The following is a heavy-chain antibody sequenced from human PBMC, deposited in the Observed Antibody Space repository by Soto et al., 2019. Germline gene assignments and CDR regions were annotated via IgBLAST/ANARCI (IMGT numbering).Heavy chain of an antibody. V-gene: IGHV4-34*01. Sequence: QVQLQQWGAGLLKPSETLSLTCAVYGGSFSGYYWSWIRQPPGKGLEWIGEINHSGSTNYNPSLKSRVTISVDTSQNQFSLKLSSVTAADTAVYYCARVGPYYDFWSGYYKSSYMDVWGKGTTVTVSS. D-gene: IGHD3-3*01. CDR2: INHSGST. CDR3: ARVGPYYDFWSGYYKSSYMDV. J-gene: IGHJ6*03. CDR1: GGSFSGYY.